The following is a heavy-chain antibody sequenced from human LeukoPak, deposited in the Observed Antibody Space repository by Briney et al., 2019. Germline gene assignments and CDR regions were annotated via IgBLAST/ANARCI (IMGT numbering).Heavy chain of an antibody. CDR3: ARDFPAGLWWSEYFQH. CDR2: ISAYNGNT. D-gene: IGHD2-21*01. J-gene: IGHJ1*01. Sequence: ASVKVSCKASGYTFTSYGISWVRQAPGQGLEWMGWISAYNGNTNYAQKLQGRVTVTTDTSTSTAYMELRSLRSDDTAVYYCARDFPAGLWWSEYFQHWGQGTLVTVSS. CDR1: GYTFTSYG. V-gene: IGHV1-18*01.